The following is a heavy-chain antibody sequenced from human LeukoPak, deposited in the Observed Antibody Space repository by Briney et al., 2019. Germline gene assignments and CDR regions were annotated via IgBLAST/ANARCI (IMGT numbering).Heavy chain of an antibody. D-gene: IGHD5-12*01. CDR3: TKDIGYNGYMRGDAFDI. Sequence: GRSLRLSCAASGFTYDDYAMQWFRQVPGKGLEWVSGISWNSATIGYADSVKGRFTISRDNAKNSLYLQMNGLRAEDTALYYCTKDIGYNGYMRGDAFDIWGQGTMVTVSS. CDR2: ISWNSATI. CDR1: GFTYDDYA. V-gene: IGHV3-9*01. J-gene: IGHJ3*02.